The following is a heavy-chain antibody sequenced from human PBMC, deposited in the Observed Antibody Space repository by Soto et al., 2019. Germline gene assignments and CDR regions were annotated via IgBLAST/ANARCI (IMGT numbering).Heavy chain of an antibody. Sequence: SQTLSHPCAIYGDSVYSHSAAWNWIRQSPSRGLEWLGRTYYRSKWYNDYAVSVKSRITINPDTSKNQFSLQLNSVTPDDTAVYYCARLYSSREYNYFDYWCQGTLFTVSS. CDR1: GDSVYSHSAA. CDR2: TYYRSKWYN. CDR3: ARLYSSREYNYFDY. D-gene: IGHD5-18*01. J-gene: IGHJ4*02. V-gene: IGHV6-1*01.